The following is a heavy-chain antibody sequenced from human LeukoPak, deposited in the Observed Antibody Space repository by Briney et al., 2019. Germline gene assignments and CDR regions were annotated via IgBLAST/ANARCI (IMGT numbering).Heavy chain of an antibody. J-gene: IGHJ6*02. CDR2: IKQDGSEK. CDR1: GFTFSSYW. V-gene: IGHV3-7*03. Sequence: PGGSLRLSCAASGFTFSSYWMSWVRQAPGKGLEWVANIKQDGSEKCYVDSVKGRFTISRDNAKNSLYLQMNSLRAEDTAVYYCAREMGYSSSWYSVYYYYGMDVWGQGTTVTVSS. D-gene: IGHD6-13*01. CDR3: AREMGYSSSWYSVYYYYGMDV.